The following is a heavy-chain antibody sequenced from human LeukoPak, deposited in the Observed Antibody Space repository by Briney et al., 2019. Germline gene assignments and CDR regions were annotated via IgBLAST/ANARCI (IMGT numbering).Heavy chain of an antibody. CDR2: VYHSGTT. V-gene: IGHV4-4*02. Sequence: SDTLSLTCTVSGGSISSSYWWSWVRQPPGKGLEWIGEVYHSGTTNYYPSLKSRVTISIEKSKNQFSLKLSSVTAADTAVYYCARVSGYDWESFCDYWGQGTLVTVSS. J-gene: IGHJ4*02. CDR1: GGSISSSYW. D-gene: IGHD5-12*01. CDR3: ARVSGYDWESFCDY.